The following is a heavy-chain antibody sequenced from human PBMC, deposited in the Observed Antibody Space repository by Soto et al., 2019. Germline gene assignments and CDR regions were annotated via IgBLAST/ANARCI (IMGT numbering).Heavy chain of an antibody. CDR1: GGSISSGGYS. CDR2: IYHSGST. J-gene: IGHJ4*02. Sequence: SETLSLTCAVSGGSISSGGYSWSWIRQPPGKGLEWIGYIYHSGSTYYNPSLKSRVTISVDTSKNQFSLKLSSVTAADTAVYYCARIGYDILTGYPRYFDYWGQGTLVTVSS. CDR3: ARIGYDILTGYPRYFDY. V-gene: IGHV4-30-2*05. D-gene: IGHD3-9*01.